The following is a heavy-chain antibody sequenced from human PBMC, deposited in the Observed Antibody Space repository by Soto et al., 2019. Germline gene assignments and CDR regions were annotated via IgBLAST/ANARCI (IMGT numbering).Heavy chain of an antibody. J-gene: IGHJ5*02. CDR2: IYYSGST. CDR1: GGSISSYY. D-gene: IGHD4-17*01. CDR3: ARLHDYGDSRANWFDP. Sequence: SETLSLTCTVSGGSISSYYWSWIRQPPGKGLEWIGYIYYSGSTNYNPSLKSRVTISVDTSKNQFSLKLSSVTAADTAVYYCARLHDYGDSRANWFDPWGQGTPVTVSS. V-gene: IGHV4-59*08.